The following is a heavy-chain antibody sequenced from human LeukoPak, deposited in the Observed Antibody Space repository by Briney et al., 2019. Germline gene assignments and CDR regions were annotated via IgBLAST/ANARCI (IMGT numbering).Heavy chain of an antibody. J-gene: IGHJ5*02. CDR2: IYDRGPA. V-gene: IGHV4-30-2*06. D-gene: IGHD3-10*01. Sequence: SETLSLTCTVSGGAIASGGYSWNWIRQSPGKGLECIGCIYDRGPAYYNPSLKSRFTISVDRPKNQFFLNVTSLTAADTAVYYCARSRQASGLLSSWGQGTPVVVSS. CDR3: ARSRQASGLLSS. CDR1: GGAIASGGYS.